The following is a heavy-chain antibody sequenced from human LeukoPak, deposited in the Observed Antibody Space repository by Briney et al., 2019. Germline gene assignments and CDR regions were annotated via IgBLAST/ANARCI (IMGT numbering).Heavy chain of an antibody. CDR1: GGSISSYY. Sequence: SETLSLTCAVSGGSISSYYWSWIRQPAGKGLEWIGRIYTSGSTNYNPSLKSRVTMSVDTSKNQFSLKLSSVTAADTAVYYCARGMDSSGYYALDYWGQGTLVTVSS. D-gene: IGHD3-22*01. CDR3: ARGMDSSGYYALDY. V-gene: IGHV4-4*07. CDR2: IYTSGST. J-gene: IGHJ4*02.